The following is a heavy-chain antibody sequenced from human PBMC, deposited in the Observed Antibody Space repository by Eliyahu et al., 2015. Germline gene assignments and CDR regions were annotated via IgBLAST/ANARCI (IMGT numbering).Heavy chain of an antibody. CDR2: IYSGGNT. CDR3: ARDHARSIAAHQD. Sequence: EVQLVESGGGLVXPGGSXRLSXAASXXXAVSSCXMSWVRQAPGKGLEWVSVIYSGGNTYYTDSMKGRFTISRDNSKNTLYLQMNSLRAEDTAVYYCARDHARSIAAHQDWGQGTLVTVSS. V-gene: IGHV3-66*01. CDR1: XXXAVSSCX. J-gene: IGHJ4*02. D-gene: IGHD6-6*01.